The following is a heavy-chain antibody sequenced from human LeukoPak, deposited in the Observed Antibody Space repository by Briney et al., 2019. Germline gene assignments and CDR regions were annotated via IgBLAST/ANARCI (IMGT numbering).Heavy chain of an antibody. J-gene: IGHJ4*02. CDR1: GFTFSSYG. Sequence: GGSLRLSCAASGFTFSSYGMHWVRQAPGQGLEWMGRINPNNGGTNYAQKFQGRVTMTGDTSISTAYMELSSLRSDDTAVYYCTRESGSYHGNDYWGQGTLVTVSS. CDR3: TRESGSYHGNDY. D-gene: IGHD1-26*01. V-gene: IGHV1-2*06. CDR2: INPNNGGT.